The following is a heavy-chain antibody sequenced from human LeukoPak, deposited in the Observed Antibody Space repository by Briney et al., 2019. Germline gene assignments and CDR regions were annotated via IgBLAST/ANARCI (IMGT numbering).Heavy chain of an antibody. CDR1: GFSFRSYG. V-gene: IGHV3-33*01. CDR3: ARENTMVRGVTLYYFDY. J-gene: IGHJ4*02. D-gene: IGHD3-10*01. Sequence: PGGSLRLSCAASGFSFRSYGIHWVRQAPGKGLEWVAVIWYDGSKKYYADSVKGRFTISRDNSKNTLYLQMDSLRAEDTAVYYCARENTMVRGVTLYYFDYWGQGTLVAVS. CDR2: IWYDGSKK.